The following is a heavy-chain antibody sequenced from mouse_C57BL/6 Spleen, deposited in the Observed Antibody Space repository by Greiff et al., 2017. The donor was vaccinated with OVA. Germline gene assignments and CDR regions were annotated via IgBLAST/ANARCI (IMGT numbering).Heavy chain of an antibody. Sequence: VKLMESGAELARPGASVKMSCKASGYTFTSYTMHWVKQRPGQGLEWIGYINPSSGYTKYNQKFKDKATLTADKSSSTAYMQLSSLTSEDSAVYYCARWDYDYGSDYWGQGTTLTVSS. V-gene: IGHV1-4*01. J-gene: IGHJ2*01. D-gene: IGHD2-4*01. CDR2: INPSSGYT. CDR1: GYTFTSYT. CDR3: ARWDYDYGSDY.